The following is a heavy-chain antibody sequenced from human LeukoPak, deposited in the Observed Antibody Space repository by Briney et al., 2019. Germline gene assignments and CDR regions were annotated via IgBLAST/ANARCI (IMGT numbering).Heavy chain of an antibody. CDR2: FHNSGST. J-gene: IGHJ4*02. V-gene: IGHV4-39*01. CDR3: ARQSEDLLQAFDS. Sequence: SETLSLICEVSGVYISTSDSFWGWIRQPPGKGLEWIGSFHNSGSTYYSPSLTSRVTMSADTSKNRFSLRLSSVTAADTAVYFCARQSEDLLQAFDSWGQGTLVTVSS. CDR1: GVYISTSDSF. D-gene: IGHD4-11*01.